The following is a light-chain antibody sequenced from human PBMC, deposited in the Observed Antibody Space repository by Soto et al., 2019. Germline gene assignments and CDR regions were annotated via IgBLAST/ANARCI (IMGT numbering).Light chain of an antibody. J-gene: IGLJ1*01. Sequence: QSVLTQPPSASGSPGQSVTISCTGTSSDVGGYKYVSWYQQHPGKAPKLMIFEVNKRPSGVPDRFSGSKSGNTASLTVSGLQAEDEADYYFSSYAGINNLGVFGTGTKVTLL. V-gene: IGLV2-8*01. CDR2: EVN. CDR3: SSYAGINNLGV. CDR1: SSDVGGYKY.